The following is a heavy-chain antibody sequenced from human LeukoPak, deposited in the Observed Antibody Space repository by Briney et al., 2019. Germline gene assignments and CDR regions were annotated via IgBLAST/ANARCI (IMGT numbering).Heavy chain of an antibody. J-gene: IGHJ4*02. CDR3: ARVRSSGWGKNFDF. CDR2: IYYSGST. V-gene: IGHV4-39*01. CDR1: GGSISSNSYY. D-gene: IGHD6-19*01. Sequence: PSETLSLTCAVSGGSISSNSYYWGWIRQPPGKGLEWIGSIYYSGSTYYNPSLKSRVTISVDTSKNQFPLKLSSVTAADTAVYYCARVRSSGWGKNFDFWGQGTLVTVSS.